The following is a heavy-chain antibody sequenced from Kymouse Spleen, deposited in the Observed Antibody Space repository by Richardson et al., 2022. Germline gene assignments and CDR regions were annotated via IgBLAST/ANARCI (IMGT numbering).Heavy chain of an antibody. V-gene: IGHV3-53*01. D-gene: IGHD3-10*01. J-gene: IGHJ5*02. CDR3: AREPSMVRGVIPFDP. CDR2: IYSGGST. CDR1: GFTVSSNY. Sequence: EVQLVESGGGLIQPGGSLRLSCAASGFTVSSNYMSWVRQAPGKGLEWVSVIYSGGSTYYADSVKGRFTISRDNSKNTLYLQMNSLRAEDTAVYYCAREPSMVRGVIPFDPWGQGTLVTVSS.